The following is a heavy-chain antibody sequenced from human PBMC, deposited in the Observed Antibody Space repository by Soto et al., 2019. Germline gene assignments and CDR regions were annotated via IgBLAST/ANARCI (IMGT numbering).Heavy chain of an antibody. V-gene: IGHV3-30*18. D-gene: IGHD2-2*01. J-gene: IGHJ6*02. CDR3: AKDRFRLVPAANYYYGMDV. CDR1: GFTFISYG. CDR2: ISYDGSNK. Sequence: GGSLRLSCAASGFTFISYGMHWVRQAPGKGLEWVAVISYDGSNKYYADSVKGRFTISRDNSKNTLYLQMNSLRAEDTAVYYCAKDRFRLVPAANYYYGMDVWGQGTTVTVS.